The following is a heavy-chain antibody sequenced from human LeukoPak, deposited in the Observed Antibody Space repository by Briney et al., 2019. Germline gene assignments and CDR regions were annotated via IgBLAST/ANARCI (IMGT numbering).Heavy chain of an antibody. CDR1: GYTFTSYG. CDR2: ISAYNGNT. V-gene: IGHV1-18*01. Sequence: ASVKVSCKASGYTFTSYGISWVRQAPGQGLERMGWISAYNGNTNYAQKLQGRATMTTDTSTSTAYMELRSLRSDDTAVYYCARDGILTGFHDAFDMWGQGTMVTVSS. J-gene: IGHJ3*02. D-gene: IGHD3-9*01. CDR3: ARDGILTGFHDAFDM.